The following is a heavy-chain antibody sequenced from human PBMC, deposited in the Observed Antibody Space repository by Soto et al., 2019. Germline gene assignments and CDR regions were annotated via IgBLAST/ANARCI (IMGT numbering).Heavy chain of an antibody. CDR2: TYYRSKWYN. Sequence: SQTLSLTCAISGDSVSSNSAAWNWIRQSPSRGLEWLGRTYYRSKWYNDYAVSVKSRITINPDTSKNSLYLQMNSLRAEDTAVYYCARVGVAGLYYFDYWGQGTLVTVSS. J-gene: IGHJ4*02. CDR3: ARVGVAGLYYFDY. CDR1: GDSVSSNSAA. D-gene: IGHD6-19*01. V-gene: IGHV6-1*01.